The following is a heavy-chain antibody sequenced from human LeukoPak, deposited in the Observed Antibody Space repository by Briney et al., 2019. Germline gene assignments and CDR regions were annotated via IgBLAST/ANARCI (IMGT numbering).Heavy chain of an antibody. CDR1: GYTFTAYY. Sequence: ASVKVSCKASGYTFTAYYIHWVRQAPGQGLEWIGWFNPNSGGTNYAQELQGRVTMTRDTSISTAYMELSRLRSDDTAVYYCAREYYFDNSGYYGVGDYWGQGTLVTVSS. J-gene: IGHJ4*02. V-gene: IGHV1-2*02. CDR2: FNPNSGGT. CDR3: AREYYFDNSGYYGVGDY. D-gene: IGHD3-22*01.